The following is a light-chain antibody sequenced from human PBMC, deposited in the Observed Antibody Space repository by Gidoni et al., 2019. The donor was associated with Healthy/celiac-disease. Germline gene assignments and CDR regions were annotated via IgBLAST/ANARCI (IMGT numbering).Light chain of an antibody. Sequence: ESVLTQSTGTLSLSPGERATLSCRASQAVSNSYLAWYVQKPGQAPRLLIYGASNRATGTPDRFSGSGSGTDFTLTISRLEPEEFATYYCQQYGSSSGAFGQGTKVEIK. CDR1: QAVSNSY. CDR2: GAS. V-gene: IGKV3-20*01. J-gene: IGKJ1*01. CDR3: QQYGSSSGA.